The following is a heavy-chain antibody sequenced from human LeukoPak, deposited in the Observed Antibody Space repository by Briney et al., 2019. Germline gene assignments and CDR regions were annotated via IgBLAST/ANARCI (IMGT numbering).Heavy chain of an antibody. Sequence: ASVKVSCKASGYSFTSYGISWVRQAPGQGLEWMGWISAYNGNTNYAQKLQGRVTMTTDTSTSTAYMELRSLRSDDTAVYYCARAVRAPVVVTAIHAFDIWGQGTMVTVSS. CDR3: ARAVRAPVVVTAIHAFDI. J-gene: IGHJ3*02. D-gene: IGHD2-21*02. CDR1: GYSFTSYG. CDR2: ISAYNGNT. V-gene: IGHV1-18*01.